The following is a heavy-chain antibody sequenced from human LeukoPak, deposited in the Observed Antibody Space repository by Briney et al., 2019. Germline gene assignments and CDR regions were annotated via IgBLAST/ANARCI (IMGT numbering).Heavy chain of an antibody. D-gene: IGHD1-26*01. CDR3: ARDMGYSGSWPGYFDY. Sequence: PGGSLRLSCAASGFTFSSYSMNWVRQAPGKGLEWVSYISSSSTIYYADSVKGRFTISRDNAKNSLYLQMKSLRAEDTTVYYCARDMGYSGSWPGYFDYWGQGVLVTVSS. V-gene: IGHV3-48*04. CDR2: ISSSSTI. CDR1: GFTFSSYS. J-gene: IGHJ4*02.